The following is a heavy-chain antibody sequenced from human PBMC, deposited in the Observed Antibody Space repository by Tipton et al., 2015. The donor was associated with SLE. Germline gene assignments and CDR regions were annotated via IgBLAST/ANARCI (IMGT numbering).Heavy chain of an antibody. CDR2: ISSSGSTI. CDR3: ARDPYYGSA. Sequence: LSLTCTASGFTFSSYEMNWVRQAPGKGLEWVSYISSSGSTIYYADSVKGRFTISRDNAKNSLYLQMNSLRAEDTAVYYCARDPYYGSAWGQGTMVTVSS. D-gene: IGHD3-10*01. V-gene: IGHV3-48*03. J-gene: IGHJ3*01. CDR1: GFTFSSYE.